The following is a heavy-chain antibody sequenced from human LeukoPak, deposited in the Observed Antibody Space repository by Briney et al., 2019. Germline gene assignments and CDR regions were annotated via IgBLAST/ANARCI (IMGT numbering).Heavy chain of an antibody. CDR1: GFTFSSYA. CDR2: ISSNGGST. D-gene: IGHD3-10*01. V-gene: IGHV3-64D*06. CDR3: VKDSGFGDFDY. Sequence: PGGSLRLSCSASGFTFSSYAMHWVRQAPGKGLEYVSAISSNGGSTYYAGSVKGRFTISRDNSKNTLYLQMSSLRAEGTAVYYCVKDSGFGDFDYWGQGTLVTVSS. J-gene: IGHJ4*02.